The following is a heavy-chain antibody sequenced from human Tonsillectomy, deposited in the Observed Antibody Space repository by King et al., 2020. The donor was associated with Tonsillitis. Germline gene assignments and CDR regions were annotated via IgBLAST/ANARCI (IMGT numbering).Heavy chain of an antibody. D-gene: IGHD3-22*01. Sequence: VQLVESGGGLVQPGGSLRLSCAASGFTFSSYEMNWVRQAPGKGLEWVSYISSSGSTIYYADSVKGRFTISRDNAKNSLYLQMNSLRAEDTAVYYRARVVSRLSYYFDYWGQGTLVTVSS. CDR1: GFTFSSYE. V-gene: IGHV3-48*03. CDR2: ISSSGSTI. J-gene: IGHJ4*02. CDR3: ARVVSRLSYYFDY.